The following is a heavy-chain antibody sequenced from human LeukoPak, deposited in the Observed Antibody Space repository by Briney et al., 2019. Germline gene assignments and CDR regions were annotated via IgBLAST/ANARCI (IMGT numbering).Heavy chain of an antibody. V-gene: IGHV3-21*01. CDR3: ARNLKNYYDSNGYFDY. CDR1: GFTFSSYN. J-gene: IGHJ4*02. CDR2: ISSSGDYI. D-gene: IGHD3-22*01. Sequence: GGSLRLSCVASGFTFSSYNINWVRQAPGKGLEWVPSISSSGDYIYFADSVKGRFTISRDNAKNSLYLQMNSLRAEDTAAYYSARNLKNYYDSNGYFDYWGQGTLVTVSS.